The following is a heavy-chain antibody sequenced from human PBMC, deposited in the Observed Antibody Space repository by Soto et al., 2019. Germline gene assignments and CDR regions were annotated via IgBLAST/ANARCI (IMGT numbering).Heavy chain of an antibody. CDR1: GFTFSSYS. Sequence: EVQLVVSGGGLVHPGGSLRLSCAASGFTFSSYSMNWVRQAPGKGLEWVSYISSSSSTIYYADSVKGRFTISRDNAKNSLYLQMNSLRAEDTAVYYCARASSYCTNGVCWSDYWGQGTLVTVSS. V-gene: IGHV3-48*01. J-gene: IGHJ4*02. CDR2: ISSSSSTI. D-gene: IGHD2-8*01. CDR3: ARASSYCTNGVCWSDY.